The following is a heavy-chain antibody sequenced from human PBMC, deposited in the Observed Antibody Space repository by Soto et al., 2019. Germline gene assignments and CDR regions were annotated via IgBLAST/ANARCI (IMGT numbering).Heavy chain of an antibody. Sequence: WTWIRQHPGKGLEWIGYIHYSGTTYYSPSLKSRVTISSDTSNKHFSLQLTSVTAADTAIYYCARDIGDGYYDSWGQGTLVTVSS. CDR2: IHYSGTT. V-gene: IGHV4-31*02. CDR3: ARDIGDGYYDS. J-gene: IGHJ4*02.